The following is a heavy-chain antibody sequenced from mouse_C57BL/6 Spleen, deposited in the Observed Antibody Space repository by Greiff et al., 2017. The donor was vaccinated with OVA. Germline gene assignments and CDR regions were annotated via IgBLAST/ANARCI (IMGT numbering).Heavy chain of an antibody. J-gene: IGHJ1*03. CDR3: ARIDYGSPYWYFDV. D-gene: IGHD1-1*01. CDR1: GYAFSSSW. Sequence: VQLQQSGPELVKPGASVKISCKASGYAFSSSWMNWVKQRPGKGLEWIGRIYPGDGDTNYNGKFKGKATLTAAKSSSTAYMQLSSLTSEDSAVYFGARIDYGSPYWYFDVWGKGTTVTVSS. CDR2: IYPGDGDT. V-gene: IGHV1-82*01.